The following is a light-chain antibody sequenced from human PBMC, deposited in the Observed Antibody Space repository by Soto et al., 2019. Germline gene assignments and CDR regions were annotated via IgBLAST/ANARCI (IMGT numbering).Light chain of an antibody. Sequence: ETVMTQSPATLSVSPGERATLSCRASQSVSSNLAWYQQKPGQAPRLLIYGASTRATGIPGRFSGSGSGTEFNLTISSPQSEDFAVYYCQQYNNWPPVTFGGGTKVEIK. J-gene: IGKJ4*01. CDR1: QSVSSN. CDR2: GAS. V-gene: IGKV3-15*01. CDR3: QQYNNWPPVT.